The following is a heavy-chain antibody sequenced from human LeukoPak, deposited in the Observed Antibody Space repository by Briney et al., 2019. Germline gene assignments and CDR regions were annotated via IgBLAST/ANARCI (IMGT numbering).Heavy chain of an antibody. J-gene: IGHJ4*02. V-gene: IGHV5-51*01. CDR3: ARIPPYYYDSSDYFRYYFDY. CDR1: GYRFTNYR. Sequence: GESLKISCKGSGYRFTNYRIAWVRQMSGKGLEWMGMIYPGDSDTRYSPSFQGQVIISADKSISTAYLQWSSLKASDTAMYYCARIPPYYYDSSDYFRYYFDYWGQGTLVTVSS. CDR2: IYPGDSDT. D-gene: IGHD3-22*01.